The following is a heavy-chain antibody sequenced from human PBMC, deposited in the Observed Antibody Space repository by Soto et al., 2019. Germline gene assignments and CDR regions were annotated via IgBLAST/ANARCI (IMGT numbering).Heavy chain of an antibody. CDR2: ISSNGGST. J-gene: IGHJ5*02. V-gene: IGHV3-64D*06. D-gene: IGHD5-18*01. CDR3: VKDIVVDTAMANIHLSWFEP. Sequence: PVGSLRLSCSASVFTSSSYAMHCVRHAPGKGLEYVSAISSNGGSTYYADSVKGRFTISRDNSKNTLYLQMSSLRAEDTAVYYCVKDIVVDTAMANIHLSWFEPWGERTLVNVS. CDR1: VFTSSSYA.